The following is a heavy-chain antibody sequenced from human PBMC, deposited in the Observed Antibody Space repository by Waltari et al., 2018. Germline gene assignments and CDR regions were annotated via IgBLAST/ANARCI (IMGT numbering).Heavy chain of an antibody. CDR1: VFTFDDYT. D-gene: IGHD3-10*01. CDR3: AKGHSGSGSPIDP. J-gene: IGHJ5*02. Sequence: EVQLVESGGVVVQPGGSLSISCAASVFTFDDYTMHWVRQAPGKCLEWVSLISWDGGSTYYADSVKGRFTISRDNSKNSLYLQMNSLRTEDTALYYCAKGHSGSGSPIDPWGQGTLVTVSS. V-gene: IGHV3-43*01. CDR2: ISWDGGST.